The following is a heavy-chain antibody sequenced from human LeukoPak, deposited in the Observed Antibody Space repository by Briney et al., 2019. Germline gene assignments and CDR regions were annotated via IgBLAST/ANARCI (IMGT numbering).Heavy chain of an antibody. Sequence: GGSLRLSCAASGFIFSDYAMSWVRQAPGKGLECVSVISGSGGDTYYADSVKGRFTISRDNSKNTLYLQMNSLRAEDTAVYYCVATFTVFGVVSTIEWGQGTLVTVSS. CDR3: VATFTVFGVVSTIE. CDR2: ISGSGGDT. CDR1: GFIFSDYA. J-gene: IGHJ4*02. D-gene: IGHD3-3*01. V-gene: IGHV3-23*01.